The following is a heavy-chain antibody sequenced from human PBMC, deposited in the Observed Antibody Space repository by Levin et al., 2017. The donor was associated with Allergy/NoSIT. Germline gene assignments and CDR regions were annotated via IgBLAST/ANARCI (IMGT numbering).Heavy chain of an antibody. CDR2: IKQDGTEK. V-gene: IGHV3-7*04. CDR1: GFTFSSYW. CDR3: ARNWRSAFDI. D-gene: IGHD2-8*02. Sequence: GASVKVSCAASGFTFSSYWMSWVRQAPGKGLEWVANIKQDGTEKYYVDSVKGRFTISKDNAKNLLYLQMSGLRTGDTAVYYCARNWRSAFDIWGQGTMVTVSS. J-gene: IGHJ3*02.